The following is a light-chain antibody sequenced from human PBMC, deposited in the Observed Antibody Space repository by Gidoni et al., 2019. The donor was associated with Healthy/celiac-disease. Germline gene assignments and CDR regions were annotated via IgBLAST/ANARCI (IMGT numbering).Light chain of an antibody. Sequence: EIVLTQSPCTLSLSPGQSATLSCRASQSISSSQLAWYQQKPGQAPRPLMYGASSRATGIPDRFSGSGSGTDFTLTISRLEPEDFAVYYCQHFGNFXGXTKVE. V-gene: IGKV3-20*01. J-gene: IGKJ4*01. CDR3: QHFGN. CDR1: QSISSSQ. CDR2: GAS.